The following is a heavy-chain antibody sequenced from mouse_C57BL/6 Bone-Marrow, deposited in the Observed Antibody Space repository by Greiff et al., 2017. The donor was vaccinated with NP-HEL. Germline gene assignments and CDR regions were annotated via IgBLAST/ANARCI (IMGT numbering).Heavy chain of an antibody. Sequence: QVQLQQSGAELVRPGTSVKVSCKASGYAFTNYLIEWVKQRPGQGLEWIGVINPGSGGTNYNEKFKGKATLTADKSSSTAYMQLSSLTSEDSAVYFCARTTVVIDYWGQGTTLTVSS. D-gene: IGHD1-1*01. J-gene: IGHJ2*01. CDR2: INPGSGGT. CDR3: ARTTVVIDY. CDR1: GYAFTNYL. V-gene: IGHV1-54*01.